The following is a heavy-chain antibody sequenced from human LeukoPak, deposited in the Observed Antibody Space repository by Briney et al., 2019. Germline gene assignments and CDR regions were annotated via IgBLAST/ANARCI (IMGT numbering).Heavy chain of an antibody. Sequence: ASVKVSCKASGYTFTSYYMHWVRQAPGQGLEWMGIINPSGGSTSYAQKFQGRVTMTRDTSTSTVYMELSSLRSEDTAVYYCARKGEQDTAMAWADAFDIWGQGTMVTVSS. D-gene: IGHD5-18*01. J-gene: IGHJ3*02. CDR2: INPSGGST. CDR1: GYTFTSYY. CDR3: ARKGEQDTAMAWADAFDI. V-gene: IGHV1-46*01.